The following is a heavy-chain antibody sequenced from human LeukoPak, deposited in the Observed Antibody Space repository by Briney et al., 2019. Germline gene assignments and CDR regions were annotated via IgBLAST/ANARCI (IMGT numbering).Heavy chain of an antibody. V-gene: IGHV3-30*03. CDR1: GFTFSSYG. J-gene: IGHJ5*02. CDR2: ISYDGSNK. Sequence: GSLRLSCAASGFTFSSYGMHWVRQAPGKGLEWVAVISYDGSNKYYADSVKGRFTISRDNAKNSLYLQMNSLRAEDTAVYYCARDRITIFGVAPQEPFDPWGQGTLVTVSS. D-gene: IGHD3-3*01. CDR3: ARDRITIFGVAPQEPFDP.